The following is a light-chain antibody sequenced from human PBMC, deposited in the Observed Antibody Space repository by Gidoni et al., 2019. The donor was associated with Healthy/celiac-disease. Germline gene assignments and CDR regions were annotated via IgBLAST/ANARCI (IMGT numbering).Light chain of an antibody. V-gene: IGKV1-39*01. Sequence: DIQMTQSPSSVGDRVTITCRASQSISSYLNWYQQKPGKAPKLLIYAASSLQSGVPSRFSGRGSGTDFTLTISSLQPEDFATYYCQQSYSTPLTFGGGTKVEIK. J-gene: IGKJ4*01. CDR2: AAS. CDR3: QQSYSTPLT. CDR1: QSISSY.